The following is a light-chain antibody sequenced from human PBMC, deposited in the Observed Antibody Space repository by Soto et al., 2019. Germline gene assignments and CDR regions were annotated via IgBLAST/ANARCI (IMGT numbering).Light chain of an antibody. CDR2: DLS. V-gene: IGKV3-11*01. CDR3: QQHSNWPPT. CDR1: QNVGGL. J-gene: IGKJ1*01. Sequence: EIVLTQSPATLSLSPGERATLSCRASQNVGGLLAWYHQKPGQAPRLLIHDLSSRATGISARFSGSGSGTDFTLTITSLEPEDFAVYYCQQHSNWPPTFGQGTKVEI.